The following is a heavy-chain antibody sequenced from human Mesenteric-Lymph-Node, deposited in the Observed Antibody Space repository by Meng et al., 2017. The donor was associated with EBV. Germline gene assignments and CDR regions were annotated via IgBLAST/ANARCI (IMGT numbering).Heavy chain of an antibody. CDR3: AHRPPDYGNWFDP. D-gene: IGHD4-17*01. CDR1: NFSLSTSGVR. J-gene: IGHJ5*02. V-gene: IGHV2-5*01. Sequence: QITLKESGPTLVKPTQTLTLTCTFSNFSLSTSGVRVGWIRQPPGKALQWLTVYSPPLKSRLTITKDTSKNQVVLRMTNMDPADTATYYCAHRPPDYGNWFDPWGQGTLVTVSS.